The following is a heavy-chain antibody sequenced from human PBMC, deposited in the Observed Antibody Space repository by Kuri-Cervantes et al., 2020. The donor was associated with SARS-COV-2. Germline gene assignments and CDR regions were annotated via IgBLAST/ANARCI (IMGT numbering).Heavy chain of an antibody. D-gene: IGHD2-2*01. CDR2: ISSSSSYI. V-gene: IGHV3-21*04. Sequence: GGSLRLSCAASGFTFSSYSMNWVRQAPGKGLEWVSSISSSSSYIYYADSVKGRFTISRDNAKNSLYLQMNSLRAEDTALYYCAVGDVVVPAAIAGWGQGTLVTVSP. J-gene: IGHJ4*02. CDR3: AVGDVVVPAAIAG. CDR1: GFTFSSYS.